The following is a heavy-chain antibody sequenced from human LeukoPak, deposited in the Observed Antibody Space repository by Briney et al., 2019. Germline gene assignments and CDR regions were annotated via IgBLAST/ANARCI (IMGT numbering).Heavy chain of an antibody. J-gene: IGHJ3*02. V-gene: IGHV1-2*02. CDR2: INPNSGGI. CDR3: ARDRSTMVRGENFAFDI. CDR1: GYTFSDYY. Sequence: ASVKVSCKASGYTFSDYYMHWVRQAPGQALEWMGWINPNSGGINYAQRCQGSVTMTRDTSLSTAYMELSRLRSDDTAVYYCARDRSTMVRGENFAFDIWGQGTMVTVSS. D-gene: IGHD3-10*01.